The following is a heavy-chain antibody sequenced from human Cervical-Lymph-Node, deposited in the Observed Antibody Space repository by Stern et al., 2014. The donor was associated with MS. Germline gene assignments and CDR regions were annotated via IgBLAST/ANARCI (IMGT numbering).Heavy chain of an antibody. V-gene: IGHV1-46*01. CDR2: IKPIGNVT. J-gene: IGHJ4*02. CDR1: GYTFTNYY. CDR3: TRAVGGVGRE. D-gene: IGHD3-16*01. Sequence: QVQLVESGPEVKKPGASVMVSCKTSGYTFTNYYIHWVRQAPGQGLERMGIIKPIGNVTASAQKFPGTLTITRDTVSTPVNMRLITLTSEDTAMYYCTRAVGGVGREWGQGTLVFVSS.